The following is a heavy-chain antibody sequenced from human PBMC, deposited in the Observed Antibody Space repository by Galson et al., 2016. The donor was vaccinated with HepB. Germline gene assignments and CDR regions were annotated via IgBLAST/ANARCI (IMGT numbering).Heavy chain of an antibody. CDR2: SNAGSGDT. D-gene: IGHD3-22*01. J-gene: IGHJ3*02. CDR1: GDTFISFA. V-gene: IGHV1-3*01. CDR3: ARRLGYDGYAFDM. Sequence: SVKVSCKASGDTFISFAIHWLRQAPGQRLEWMGWSNAGSGDTQYSQNFQGRITISRGTSASTEYMELTSLRSEDTAVYYCARRLGYDGYAFDMWGQGTKVSVSS.